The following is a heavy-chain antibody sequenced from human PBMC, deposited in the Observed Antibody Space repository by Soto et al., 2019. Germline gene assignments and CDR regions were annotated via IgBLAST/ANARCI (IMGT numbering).Heavy chain of an antibody. CDR2: IYWNDDK. Sequence: SGPTLVNPTQTLTLTCTFSGFSLSTSGVGVGWIRQPPGKALEWLALIYWNDDKRYSPSLKSRLTITKDTSKNQVVLTMTNMDPVDKATYYCAHSLTGTLRPDLDYWGQGTLVTVSS. J-gene: IGHJ4*02. V-gene: IGHV2-5*01. CDR1: GFSLSTSGVG. CDR3: AHSLTGTLRPDLDY. D-gene: IGHD1-1*01.